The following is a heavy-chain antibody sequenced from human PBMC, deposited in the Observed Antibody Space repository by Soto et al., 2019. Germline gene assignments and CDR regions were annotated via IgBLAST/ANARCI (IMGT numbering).Heavy chain of an antibody. D-gene: IGHD1-26*01. CDR2: ISSSSKYI. V-gene: IGHV3-21*01. CDR3: ARDPDAEYSGNYHTPRSLDY. Sequence: GVLRLSCIGSGFTFSSYAMNWVRQAPGKGLEWVSSISSSSKYIYYTDSVKGRFTISRDNAKNSLYLQMNGLRAEDTVLYYCARDPDAEYSGNYHTPRSLDYWGQGTQVTVSS. J-gene: IGHJ4*02. CDR1: GFTFSSYA.